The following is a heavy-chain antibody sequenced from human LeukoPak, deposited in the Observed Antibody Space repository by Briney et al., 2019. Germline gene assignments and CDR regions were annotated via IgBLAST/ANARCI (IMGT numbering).Heavy chain of an antibody. V-gene: IGHV3-74*01. CDR1: GFTFSSYW. Sequence: GGSLRLSCAASGFTFSSYWMHWVRQAPGKGLVWVSRIHSDGSSTSYADSVKGRFTISRDNAKNTLYLQMNSLRAEDTAVYYCAKAPYYYGSGSFWYFDYWGQGSLVTVSS. CDR3: AKAPYYYGSGSFWYFDY. J-gene: IGHJ4*02. CDR2: IHSDGSST. D-gene: IGHD3-10*01.